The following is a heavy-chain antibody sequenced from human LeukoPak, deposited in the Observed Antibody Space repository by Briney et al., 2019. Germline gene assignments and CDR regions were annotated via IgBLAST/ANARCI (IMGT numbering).Heavy chain of an antibody. D-gene: IGHD5-12*01. V-gene: IGHV2-70*11. Sequence: ESDPALVKPTQTLTLTCTFSGFSLSTSGVCVSWIRQPPGKALEWLARIDWDDDKYYSTSLKTRLTISRDTSKNQVVLTMTNMDPVDTATYYCARIWLTRSYYFDYWGQGTLVTVSS. CDR3: ARIWLTRSYYFDY. J-gene: IGHJ4*02. CDR2: IDWDDDK. CDR1: GFSLSTSGVC.